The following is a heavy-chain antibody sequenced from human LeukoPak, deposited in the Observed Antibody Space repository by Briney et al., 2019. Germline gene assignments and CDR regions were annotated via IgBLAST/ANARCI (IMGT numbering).Heavy chain of an antibody. CDR2: INQDGSQK. D-gene: IGHD7-27*01. Sequence: PGGSLRLSCAASGFTFGSCWMNWVRQTPGKGLEWVANINQDGSQKFYVDSVKGRFTISRDNANNSLYLQMNSLRAEDTAVYYCAKDGGLWVSAHWGDSWGRGTLVTVSS. V-gene: IGHV3-7*03. CDR3: AKDGGLWVSAHWGDS. J-gene: IGHJ4*02. CDR1: GFTFGSCW.